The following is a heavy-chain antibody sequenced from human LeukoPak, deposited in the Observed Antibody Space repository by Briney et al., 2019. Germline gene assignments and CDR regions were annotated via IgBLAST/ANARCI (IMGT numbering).Heavy chain of an antibody. D-gene: IGHD1-26*01. CDR1: GFTFSSYW. V-gene: IGHV3-7*01. Sequence: GGSLRLSCGASGFTFSSYWMSWVRQAPGKGLEWVANIKQDGSEKYYVDSVKGRFTISRDNAKNSLYLQMNSLRAEDKAGYYCARNSGTDPWGQGTLVTVSS. CDR2: IKQDGSEK. J-gene: IGHJ5*02. CDR3: ARNSGTDP.